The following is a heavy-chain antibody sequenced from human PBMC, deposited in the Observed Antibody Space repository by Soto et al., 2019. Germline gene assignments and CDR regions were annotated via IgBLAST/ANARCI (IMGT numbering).Heavy chain of an antibody. D-gene: IGHD6-25*01. CDR1: GFTFRSYW. J-gene: IGHJ4*02. V-gene: IGHV3-7*01. CDR2: INQDGSEK. Sequence: EVQLVESGGGVVQPGGSLRLSCAASGFTFRSYWMHWVRQAPGKGLEWVANINQDGSEKYYVDSVKGRFTVSRDNAKNSVYLQMSSLRVEDTAVYYCARDHGFYLDSWGQGTLVTVSS. CDR3: ARDHGFYLDS.